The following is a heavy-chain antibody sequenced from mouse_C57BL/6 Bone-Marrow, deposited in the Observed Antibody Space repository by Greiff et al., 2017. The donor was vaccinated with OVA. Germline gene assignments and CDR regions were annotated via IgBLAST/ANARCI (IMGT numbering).Heavy chain of an antibody. CDR1: GFTFSDYY. D-gene: IGHD2-5*01. CDR2: INYDGSST. J-gene: IGHJ4*01. Sequence: EVKVVESEGGLVQPGRSMKLSCTASGFTFSDYYIDWVRQVPEKGLEWVANINYDGSSTYSLDSLQSRFIISIDNAKNLLYLQMSSLKSEDTATYYCARESNYVGYAMDYWGQGTSVTVSS. V-gene: IGHV5-16*01. CDR3: ARESNYVGYAMDY.